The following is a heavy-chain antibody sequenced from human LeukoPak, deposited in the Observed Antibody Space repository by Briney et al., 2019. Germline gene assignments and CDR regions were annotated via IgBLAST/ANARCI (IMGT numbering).Heavy chain of an antibody. D-gene: IGHD6-19*01. J-gene: IGHJ4*02. Sequence: ASVTVSCTAAAYTFTSYLMHWVRQAPGHGLGWKGIINPSGTGTSYVQKLQGRVTMTRDTSKSIVYMELSSLRSEGTAVYRFARSTESYGQWLVEGYWGQGTLVTVSS. CDR3: ARSTESYGQWLVEGY. CDR1: AYTFTSYL. CDR2: INPSGTGT. V-gene: IGHV1-46*01.